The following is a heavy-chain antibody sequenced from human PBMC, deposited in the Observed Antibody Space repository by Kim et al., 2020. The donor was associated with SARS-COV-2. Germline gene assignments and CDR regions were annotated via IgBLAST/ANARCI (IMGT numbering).Heavy chain of an antibody. J-gene: IGHJ4*02. V-gene: IGHV4-59*01. CDR2: IYYSGST. D-gene: IGHD3-16*01. Sequence: SETLSLTCTVSGGSISSYYWSWIRQPPGKGLEWIGYIYYSGSTNYNPSLKSRVTISVDTSKNQFSLKLSSVTAADTAVYYCARATVGGVHFDYWGQGTLV. CDR1: GGSISSYY. CDR3: ARATVGGVHFDY.